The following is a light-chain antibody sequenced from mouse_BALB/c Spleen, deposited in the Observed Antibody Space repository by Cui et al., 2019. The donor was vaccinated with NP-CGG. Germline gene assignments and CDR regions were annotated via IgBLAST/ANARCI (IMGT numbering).Light chain of an antibody. CDR2: GTN. V-gene: IGLV1*01. CDR3: ALWYSNHWV. J-gene: IGLJ1*01. Sequence: QAVVTQESALTTSPGETVTLTCRSSTGAVTTSNYANWVQEKPDHLFTGLISGTNNRAPGVPARFSGSLIGDKAALTITGAQTEDETIYFCALWYSNHWVFGGGTKLTAL. CDR1: TGAVTTSNY.